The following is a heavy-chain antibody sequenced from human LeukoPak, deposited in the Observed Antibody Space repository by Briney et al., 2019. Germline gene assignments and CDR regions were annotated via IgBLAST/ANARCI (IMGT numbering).Heavy chain of an antibody. Sequence: PSQTLSLTCTVSGGSISSGDYYWSWIRQPPGKGLEWLGYIYDSGSTFHYNPSLKSRVNISVDTSKNQPSLRLSSVTAVDTAVYYCARDRKIHFGVVINYYMDVWGKGTTVTVSS. J-gene: IGHJ6*03. CDR3: ARDRKIHFGVVINYYMDV. CDR2: IYDSGST. V-gene: IGHV4-30-4*08. D-gene: IGHD3-3*01. CDR1: GGSISSGDYY.